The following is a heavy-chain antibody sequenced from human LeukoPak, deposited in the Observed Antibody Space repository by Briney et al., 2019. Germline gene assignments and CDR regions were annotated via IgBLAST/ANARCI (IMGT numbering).Heavy chain of an antibody. CDR3: ASRRRYSSSWYGDYYYYMDV. J-gene: IGHJ6*03. Sequence: GGSLRLSCAASGFTFSSYWMSWVRQAPGKGLEWVANIKQDGSEKYYVDSVKGRFTISRDNAKNSLYLQMNSLRAEDTAVYYCASRRRYSSSWYGDYYYYMDVWGKGTTVTVSS. D-gene: IGHD6-13*01. CDR1: GFTFSSYW. CDR2: IKQDGSEK. V-gene: IGHV3-7*01.